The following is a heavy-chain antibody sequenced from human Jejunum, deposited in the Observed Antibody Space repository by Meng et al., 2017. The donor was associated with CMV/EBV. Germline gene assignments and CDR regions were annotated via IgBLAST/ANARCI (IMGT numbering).Heavy chain of an antibody. CDR1: GGTFNTFA. V-gene: IGHV1-69*10. J-gene: IGHJ4*02. CDR3: ARDFTYSTLLVY. CDR2: IIPSLGKA. Sequence: CKASGGTFNTFAITWVRHAPGQGLEWMGEIIPSLGKANYAQNFQGRVAITADKSTSTAYMELSSLRSNDTAVYYCARDFTYSTLLVYWGQGTLVTVSS. D-gene: IGHD2-2*01.